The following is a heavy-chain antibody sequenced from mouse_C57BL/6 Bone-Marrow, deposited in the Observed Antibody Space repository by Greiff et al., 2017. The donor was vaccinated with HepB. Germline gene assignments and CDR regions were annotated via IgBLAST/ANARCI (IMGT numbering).Heavy chain of an antibody. CDR2: INPNNGGT. Sequence: VQLQQSGPELVKPGASVKISCKASGYTFTDYYMNWVKQSHGKSLEWIGDINPNNGGTSYNQKFKGKATLTVDKSSSTAYMELPSLTSEDSAVYYCARRNIDYWGQGTTLTVSS. CDR1: GYTFTDYY. J-gene: IGHJ2*01. CDR3: ARRNIDY. V-gene: IGHV1-26*01.